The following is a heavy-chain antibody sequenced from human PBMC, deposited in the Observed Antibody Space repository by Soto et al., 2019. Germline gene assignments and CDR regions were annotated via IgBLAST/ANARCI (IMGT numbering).Heavy chain of an antibody. CDR2: IIPIFGTA. V-gene: IGHV1-69*13. CDR1: GGTFSSYA. Sequence: GASVKVSCKASGGTFSSYAISWVRQAPGQGLEWMGGIIPIFGTANYAQKFQGRVTITADESTSTAYMELSSLRSEDTAVYYCARTDTAMVHYYYYGIDVWGQGTTVTVSS. CDR3: ARTDTAMVHYYYYGIDV. J-gene: IGHJ6*02. D-gene: IGHD5-18*01.